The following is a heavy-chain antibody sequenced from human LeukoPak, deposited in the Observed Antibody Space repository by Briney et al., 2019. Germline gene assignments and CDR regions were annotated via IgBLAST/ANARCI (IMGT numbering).Heavy chain of an antibody. J-gene: IGHJ4*02. CDR2: INAYNGNT. CDR1: GYTFTSYG. Sequence: ASVKVSCKASGYTFTSYGISWVRQAPGQGREWMGWINAYNGNTNYAQKLQGRVTMTTDTSTRTAYMALRSLRSDDPAVYYCARYCSGGSCYWDGFAYWGQGTLVTVSS. D-gene: IGHD2-15*01. V-gene: IGHV1-18*01. CDR3: ARYCSGGSCYWDGFAY.